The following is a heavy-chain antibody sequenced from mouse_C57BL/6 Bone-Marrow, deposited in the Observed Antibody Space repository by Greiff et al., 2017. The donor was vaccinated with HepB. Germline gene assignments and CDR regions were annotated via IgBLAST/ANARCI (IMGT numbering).Heavy chain of an antibody. J-gene: IGHJ3*01. Sequence: EVKLMESGGGLVKPGGSLKLSCAASGFTFSDYGMHWVRQAPEKGLEWVAYISSGSSTIYYADTVKGRFTISRDNAKNTLFLQMTSLRSEDTAMYYCARTGLLWFAYWGQGTLVTVSA. CDR3: ARTGLLWFAY. CDR2: ISSGSSTI. D-gene: IGHD2-1*01. CDR1: GFTFSDYG. V-gene: IGHV5-17*01.